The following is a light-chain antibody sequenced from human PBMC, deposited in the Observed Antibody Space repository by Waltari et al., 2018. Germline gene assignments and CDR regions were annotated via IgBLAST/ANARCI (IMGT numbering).Light chain of an antibody. CDR2: AAS. CDR3: QQYGTSVFS. V-gene: IGKV3-20*01. Sequence: ETVLTQSPGSLPLSPGETATLSCRASQSVGHTYLAWYQQRPGQAPRLLLYAASSRATGVPDRFSGSGSGSGSGTNFTLTISRLEPEDFAVYYCQQYGTSVFSFGPGTKVDF. J-gene: IGKJ3*01. CDR1: QSVGHTY.